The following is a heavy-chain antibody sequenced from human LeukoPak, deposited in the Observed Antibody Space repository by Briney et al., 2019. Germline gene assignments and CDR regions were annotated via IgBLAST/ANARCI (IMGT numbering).Heavy chain of an antibody. D-gene: IGHD2-15*01. CDR3: ATRYCSGGSCDAFDY. J-gene: IGHJ4*02. V-gene: IGHV3-23*01. CDR1: GFTFSSYA. Sequence: GGSLRLSCAASGFTFSSYAMSWVRQAPGKGLEWVSAISGSGGSTYYADSVKGRFTISRDNSKNTLYLQMNSLRAEDTAVYYCATRYCSGGSCDAFDYWGQGTLVTVSS. CDR2: ISGSGGST.